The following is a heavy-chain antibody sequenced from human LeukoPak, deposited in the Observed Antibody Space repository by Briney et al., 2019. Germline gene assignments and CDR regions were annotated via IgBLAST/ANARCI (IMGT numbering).Heavy chain of an antibody. J-gene: IGHJ4*02. CDR3: ARDGIAVADPFDY. CDR2: IYYSGST. V-gene: IGHV4-39*07. D-gene: IGHD6-19*01. CDR1: GGSISSSSYY. Sequence: SETLSLTCTVSGGSISSSSYYWGWIRQPPGKGLEWIGSIYYSGSTYYNPSLKSRVTISVDTSKNQFSLKLSSVTAADTAVYYCARDGIAVADPFDYWGQGTLVTVSS.